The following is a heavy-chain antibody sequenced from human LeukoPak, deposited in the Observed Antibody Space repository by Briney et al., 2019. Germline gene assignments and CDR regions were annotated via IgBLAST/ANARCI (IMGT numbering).Heavy chain of an antibody. CDR2: ISGSGGST. D-gene: IGHD6-6*01. CDR3: AKGRGIAARFRFFDY. V-gene: IGHV3-23*01. CDR1: GFTFDDYG. J-gene: IGHJ4*02. Sequence: GGSLRLSCAASGFTFDDYGMSWVRQAPGKGLEWVSAISGSGGSTYYADSVKGRFTISRDNSKNTLYLQMNSLRAEDTAVYYCAKGRGIAARFRFFDYWGQGTLVTVSS.